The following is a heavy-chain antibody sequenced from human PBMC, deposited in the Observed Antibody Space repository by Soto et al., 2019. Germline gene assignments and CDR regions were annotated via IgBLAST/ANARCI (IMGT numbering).Heavy chain of an antibody. J-gene: IGHJ5*02. Sequence: GGSLRLSCTASGFTFDDYAMSWVRQAPGRGLEWVSAISGTGAGTYYAGSVKGRFTISRDNSKNTLYLQMNSLRAEDTAVYYCAKDLMVRGVLGKNNWFDPWGQGTLVTVSS. CDR1: GFTFDDYA. CDR2: ISGTGAGT. V-gene: IGHV3-23*01. D-gene: IGHD3-10*01. CDR3: AKDLMVRGVLGKNNWFDP.